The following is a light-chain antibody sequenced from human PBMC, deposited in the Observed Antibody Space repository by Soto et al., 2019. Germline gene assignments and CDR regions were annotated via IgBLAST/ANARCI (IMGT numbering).Light chain of an antibody. CDR1: SSDIGSYNY. CDR2: DVS. J-gene: IGLJ1*01. Sequence: QSVLTQPASVSGSPGQSITISCTGTSSDIGSYNYVTWYQQHPGKAPKLMIYDVSNRPSGVSYRFSGSKSGNSASLTISGLKAEDEADYYCCSFTTSNTYVFGTGTKLTVL. V-gene: IGLV2-14*01. CDR3: CSFTTSNTYV.